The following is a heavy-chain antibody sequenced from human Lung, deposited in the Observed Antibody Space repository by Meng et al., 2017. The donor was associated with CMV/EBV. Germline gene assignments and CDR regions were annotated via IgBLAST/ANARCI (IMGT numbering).Heavy chain of an antibody. CDR1: GFTFIDYY. CDR2: ISGSGSTV. CDR3: ARLYREVDY. V-gene: IGHV3-11*01. D-gene: IGHD4-11*01. Sequence: GESXKISCAASGFTFIDYYMGWIRQAPGRGLEWVSYISGSGSTVYYADPVKGRFTISRDNAKNSLYLQMNSLRAEDTAVYYCARLYREVDYWGQGTLVTVSS. J-gene: IGHJ4*02.